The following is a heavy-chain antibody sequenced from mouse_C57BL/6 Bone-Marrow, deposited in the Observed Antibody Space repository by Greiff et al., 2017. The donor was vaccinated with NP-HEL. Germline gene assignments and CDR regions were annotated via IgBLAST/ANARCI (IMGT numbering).Heavy chain of an antibody. CDR1: GFSLTSYG. V-gene: IGHV2-2*01. J-gene: IGHJ4*01. CDR3: ASSYYYGSSLSYTTMDY. D-gene: IGHD1-1*01. CDR2: IWSGGST. Sequence: VKVVESGPGLVQPSQSLSITCTVSGFSLTSYGVHWVRQSPGKGLEWLGVIWSGGSTDYNAAFISRLSISKYNSKSQVFFKMNSLQADDTAIYYCASSYYYGSSLSYTTMDYWGQGTSVTVSS.